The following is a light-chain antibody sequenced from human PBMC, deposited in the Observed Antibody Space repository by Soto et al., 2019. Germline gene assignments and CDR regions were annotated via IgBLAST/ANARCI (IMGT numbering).Light chain of an antibody. Sequence: EIVLTQSPGTLSLSPGERATLSCRASQSVSSSYLAWYQHKPGQAPRLLIYGASSRATGIPDRFSGNGSGADFTLTISRLEPEDFAVYYCHQYGISPPVTFGQGTRLEIK. CDR1: QSVSSSY. J-gene: IGKJ5*01. CDR2: GAS. CDR3: HQYGISPPVT. V-gene: IGKV3-20*01.